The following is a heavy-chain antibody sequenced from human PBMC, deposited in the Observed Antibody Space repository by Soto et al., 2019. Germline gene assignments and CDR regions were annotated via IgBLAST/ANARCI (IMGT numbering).Heavy chain of an antibody. J-gene: IGHJ4*02. CDR1: GGTFSSYA. CDR2: IIPIFGTA. CDR3: ASGYDYGASDY. V-gene: IGHV1-69*13. D-gene: IGHD4-17*01. Sequence: SVKVSCKASGGTFSSYAISWLRQAPGQGLEWMGGIIPIFGTANYAQKFQGRVTITADESTSTAYMELSSLRSEDTAVYYCASGYDYGASDYWGQGTLVTVSS.